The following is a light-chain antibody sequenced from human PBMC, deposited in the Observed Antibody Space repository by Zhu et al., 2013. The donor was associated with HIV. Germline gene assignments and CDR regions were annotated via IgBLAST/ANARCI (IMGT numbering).Light chain of an antibody. CDR1: QSVSTH. Sequence: EIVMTQSPATLSVSPGERVILSCRASQSVSTHLAWYQHKAGQTPRLLIYDVSTRANGIPGRFTGSGSGTEFALTITRLEPEDFAVYYCQQYDNWPPITFGVGTRVEIK. J-gene: IGKJ4*01. CDR3: QQYDNWPPIT. CDR2: DVS. V-gene: IGKV3-15*01.